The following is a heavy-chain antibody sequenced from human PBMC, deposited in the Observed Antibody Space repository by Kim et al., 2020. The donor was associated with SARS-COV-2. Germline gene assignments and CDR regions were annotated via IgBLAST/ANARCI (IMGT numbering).Heavy chain of an antibody. Sequence: GGSLRLSCAVSGFTIINAWMTWVRQAPGKGLELVGRIRGKADGGTSDYAAPVKGRFTISRDDSRNTLYLQMNSLKAEDTAVYYCTTVSNGKLDYWGQGTL. CDR1: GFTIINAW. D-gene: IGHD1-1*01. J-gene: IGHJ4*02. CDR3: TTVSNGKLDY. CDR2: IRGKADGGTS. V-gene: IGHV3-15*01.